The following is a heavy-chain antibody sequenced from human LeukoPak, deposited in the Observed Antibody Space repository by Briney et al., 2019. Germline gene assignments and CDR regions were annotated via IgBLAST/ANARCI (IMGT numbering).Heavy chain of an antibody. Sequence: GGSLRLSCAASGFTFSSYAMHWVRQAPDKGLEWVAVISYDGSNKYYADSVKGRFTISRDNSKSTLYLQMNSLRAEDTAVYYCARTRVAVAGITDYWGQGTLVTVSS. V-gene: IGHV3-30*04. D-gene: IGHD6-19*01. J-gene: IGHJ4*02. CDR3: ARTRVAVAGITDY. CDR1: GFTFSSYA. CDR2: ISYDGSNK.